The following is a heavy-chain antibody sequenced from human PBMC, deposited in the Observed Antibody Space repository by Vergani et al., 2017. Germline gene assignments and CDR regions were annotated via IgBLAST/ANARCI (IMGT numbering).Heavy chain of an antibody. CDR3: ARGYYYESSGYYPNWFDP. D-gene: IGHD3-22*01. J-gene: IGHJ5*02. Sequence: QLQLQESGSGLVKPSQTLSLTCAVSGGPISSGGYSWSWIRQPPGKGLEWIGYIYHSGSTYYNPSLKSRVTISVDRSKNQFSLKLSSVTAADTAVYYCARGYYYESSGYYPNWFDPWGQGTLVTVSS. CDR2: IYHSGST. V-gene: IGHV4-30-2*01. CDR1: GGPISSGGYS.